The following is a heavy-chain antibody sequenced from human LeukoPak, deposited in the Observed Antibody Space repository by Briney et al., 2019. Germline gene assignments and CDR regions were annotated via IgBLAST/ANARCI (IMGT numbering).Heavy chain of an antibody. V-gene: IGHV1-18*01. Sequence: ASVKVSCKASGFTFTNYGFTWVRQAPGQGLEWMGWISAYNGDTNHAQKLQGRVTMTTDTSTGTAYMELRSLRSDDTAVYYCARIAERQLAYYFDYWGQGTLVTVSS. CDR2: ISAYNGDT. J-gene: IGHJ4*02. CDR1: GFTFTNYG. D-gene: IGHD1-1*01. CDR3: ARIAERQLAYYFDY.